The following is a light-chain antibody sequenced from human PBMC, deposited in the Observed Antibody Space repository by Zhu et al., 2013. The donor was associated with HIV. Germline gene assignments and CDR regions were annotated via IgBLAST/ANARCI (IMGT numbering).Light chain of an antibody. J-gene: IGKJ3*01. CDR1: HDISNF. Sequence: DIQMTQSPSSLSASVGDRVTISCQASHDISNFLSWYQQKPGKAPKLLINDASNLETGVPSRFSGSGSGTDFTLTISNLQPGDFATYYCQQFSSVPFSFGPGTTVDTK. CDR3: QQFSSVPFS. V-gene: IGKV1-33*01. CDR2: DAS.